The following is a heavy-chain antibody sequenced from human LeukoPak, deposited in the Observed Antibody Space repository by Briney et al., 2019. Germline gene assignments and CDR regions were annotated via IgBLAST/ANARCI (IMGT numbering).Heavy chain of an antibody. CDR2: ISGSGDRT. D-gene: IGHD3-22*01. Sequence: GGSLRLSCAASGFTFSSYAMSWVRQAPGKGLEWVSAISGSGDRTYYADSVKGRFTISRDNSKITLYLQMNSLRAEDTAAYHCAKDFYDSSGGRDYYGMDVWGQGTTVTVSS. CDR1: GFTFSSYA. J-gene: IGHJ6*02. CDR3: AKDFYDSSGGRDYYGMDV. V-gene: IGHV3-23*01.